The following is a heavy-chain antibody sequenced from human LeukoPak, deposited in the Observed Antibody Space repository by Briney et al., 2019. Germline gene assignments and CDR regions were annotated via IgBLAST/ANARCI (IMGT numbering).Heavy chain of an antibody. V-gene: IGHV3-21*06. CDR2: ITGSGPYM. Sequence: GGSLRLSCAASGFTFSSYAMSWVRQAPGKGLEWVSSITGSGPYMLYADSVKHRFTISRDNTKNLLYLEMNSLRAEDTAMYFCVRDVGAVRGEVYFDYWGQGTLVTVSS. CDR3: VRDVGAVRGEVYFDY. J-gene: IGHJ4*02. CDR1: GFTFSSYA. D-gene: IGHD3-10*01.